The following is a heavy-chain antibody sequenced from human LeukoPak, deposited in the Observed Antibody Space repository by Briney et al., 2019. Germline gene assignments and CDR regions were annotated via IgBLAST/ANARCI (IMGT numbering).Heavy chain of an antibody. CDR3: ARLRDPCGSGSYSDNWFDP. Sequence: ASVKVSCKASGGTFSSYAISWVRQAPGQGLEWMGRIIPILGIANYAQKFQGRVTITADKSTSTAYMELSSLRSEDTAVYYCARLRDPCGSGSYSDNWFDPWGQGTLVTVSS. J-gene: IGHJ5*02. CDR2: IIPILGIA. CDR1: GGTFSSYA. V-gene: IGHV1-69*04. D-gene: IGHD3-10*01.